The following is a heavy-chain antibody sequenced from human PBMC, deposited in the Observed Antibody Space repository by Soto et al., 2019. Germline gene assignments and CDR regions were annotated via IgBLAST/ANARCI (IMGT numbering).Heavy chain of an antibody. CDR3: VRESRRPMWFDP. Sequence: TLSLTCTVSGGSINRGGYYWTWIRQHPGKGLEWIGYIDYSGSTYSNPSLKRRVSISVDTPKNQFSLKLSSVTAADTAVYFCVRESRRPMWFDPWGQGTLVTVSS. CDR1: GGSINRGGYY. V-gene: IGHV4-31*03. J-gene: IGHJ5*02. CDR2: IDYSGST. D-gene: IGHD2-2*01.